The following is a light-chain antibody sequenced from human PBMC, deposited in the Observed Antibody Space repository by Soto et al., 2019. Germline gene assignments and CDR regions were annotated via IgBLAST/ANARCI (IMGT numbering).Light chain of an antibody. CDR1: SGHSNYV. V-gene: IGLV4-69*01. CDR3: QTWDTGIRV. Sequence: QLVLTQSPSASASLGASVKLTCTLSSGHSNYVIAWHQQQPEKGPRYLMKLNSDGSHSKGDGIPDRFSGSSPGAERYLTISSLQSEDEADYYCQTWDTGIRVFGGGTKLTVL. J-gene: IGLJ2*01. CDR2: LNSDGSH.